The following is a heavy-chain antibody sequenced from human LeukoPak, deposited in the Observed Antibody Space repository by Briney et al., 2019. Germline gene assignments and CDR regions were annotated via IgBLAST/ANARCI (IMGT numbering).Heavy chain of an antibody. V-gene: IGHV3-23*01. CDR2: ISGSGGST. D-gene: IGHD2-2*01. Sequence: PGGSLRLSCAASGFTFSSYAMSWVRQAPGKGLEWVSAISGSGGSTYYADSVKGRFTISRDNAKNSLYLQMNSLRAEDTAVYYCARKRHYCSSTSCYGGYYYMDVWGKGTTVTISS. CDR1: GFTFSSYA. CDR3: ARKRHYCSSTSCYGGYYYMDV. J-gene: IGHJ6*03.